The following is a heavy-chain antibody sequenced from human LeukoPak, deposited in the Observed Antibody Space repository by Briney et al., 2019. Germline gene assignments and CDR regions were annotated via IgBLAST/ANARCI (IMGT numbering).Heavy chain of an antibody. Sequence: GGSLRLSCAASGFTFSSYGMHWVRQAPGKGLEWVAVISYDGSNKYYADSVKGRFTISRDNAKNSLYLQMNSLRAEDTAVYYCVRDIGWYYFDYWGQGTLVTVSS. CDR1: GFTFSSYG. D-gene: IGHD6-19*01. V-gene: IGHV3-30*03. CDR3: VRDIGWYYFDY. J-gene: IGHJ4*02. CDR2: ISYDGSNK.